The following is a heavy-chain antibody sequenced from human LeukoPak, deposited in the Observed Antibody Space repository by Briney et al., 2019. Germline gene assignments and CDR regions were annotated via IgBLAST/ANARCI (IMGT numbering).Heavy chain of an antibody. V-gene: IGHV3-66*01. CDR3: ARDLYYDSSGNARVTLQH. CDR1: GFTVSSNY. Sequence: GGSLRLSCKVSGFTVSSNYMSWVRQAPGKGLEWVSIIYSGGYTHYADSVKGRFAISRDSPKNTLYLQMNSLRAEDTAVYYCARDLYYDSSGNARVTLQHWGQGTLVTVSS. CDR2: IYSGGYT. D-gene: IGHD3-22*01. J-gene: IGHJ1*01.